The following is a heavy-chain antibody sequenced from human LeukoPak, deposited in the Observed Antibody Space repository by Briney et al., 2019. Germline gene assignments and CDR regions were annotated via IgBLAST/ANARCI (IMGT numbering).Heavy chain of an antibody. J-gene: IGHJ4*02. V-gene: IGHV3-21*05. CDR1: GFTFSSYS. CDR3: ARGRYSSSSGDFDY. Sequence: GGSLRLSCAASGFTFSSYSMNWVRQAPGKGLEWVSYISSSSSIYYADSVKGRFTISRDNARNSLYLQMNSLRAEDTALYYCARGRYSSSSGDFDYWGQGTLVTVSS. CDR2: ISSSSSI. D-gene: IGHD6-6*01.